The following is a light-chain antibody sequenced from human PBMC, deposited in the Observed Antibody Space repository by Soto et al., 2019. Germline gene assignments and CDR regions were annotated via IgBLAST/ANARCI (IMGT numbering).Light chain of an antibody. Sequence: QSVLTQPASVSGSPGQSITISCTGTSSDIGDYNYVSWYQQHPGKAPKLMIYGVSSRPSGVSNRFSGSKSGNTASLTISGLQAEDEADYYCSSYTSISTWVFGGGTQLTVL. J-gene: IGLJ3*02. V-gene: IGLV2-14*01. CDR1: SSDIGDYNY. CDR2: GVS. CDR3: SSYTSISTWV.